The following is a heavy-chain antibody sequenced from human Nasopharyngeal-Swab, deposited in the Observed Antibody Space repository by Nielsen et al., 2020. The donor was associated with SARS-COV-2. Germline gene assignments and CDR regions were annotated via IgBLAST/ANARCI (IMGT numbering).Heavy chain of an antibody. D-gene: IGHD7-27*01. CDR2: DKHKGST. J-gene: IGHJ6*03. V-gene: IGHV4-34*01. CDR3: ARGLSGIVPSPILGLGPYYYYYYMDV. CDR1: GGSFRVDY. Sequence: SEILSLTCAVYGGSFRVDYWGWVRPPPGGGGEWIGGDKHKGSTNYNPSLKSRVTISVDPSKNQFSLRLSSVTAADTAVYYCARGLSGIVPSPILGLGPYYYYYYMDVWGKGTTVTVSS.